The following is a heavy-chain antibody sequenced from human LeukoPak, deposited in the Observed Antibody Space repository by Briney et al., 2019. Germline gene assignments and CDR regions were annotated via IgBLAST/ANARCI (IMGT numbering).Heavy chain of an antibody. J-gene: IGHJ6*02. V-gene: IGHV3-30*03. CDR3: ARRMSRISTSMDV. Sequence: PGGSLRLSCTASGFTFSTYGMNWVRQAPGKGLEWVAVISHDGGGKYSAASVKGRFTISRDNSKNTLYLQMNSLKVEDTAVYYCARRMSRISTSMDVWGQGTTVTVSS. CDR1: GFTFSTYG. CDR2: ISHDGGGK. D-gene: IGHD3-3*01.